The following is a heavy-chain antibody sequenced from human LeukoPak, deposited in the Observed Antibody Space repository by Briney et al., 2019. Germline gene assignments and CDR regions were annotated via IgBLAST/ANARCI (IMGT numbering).Heavy chain of an antibody. V-gene: IGHV3-9*01. D-gene: IGHD2-2*03. CDR1: GFTFSSYA. Sequence: GGSLRLSCAASGFTFSSYAMSWVRQAPGKGLEWVSGISWNSGSIGYADSVKGRFTISRDNAKNSLYLQMNSLRAEDTALYYCAKDMGIVVVPAATLGYYGMDVWGQGTTVTVSS. CDR2: ISWNSGSI. J-gene: IGHJ6*02. CDR3: AKDMGIVVVPAATLGYYGMDV.